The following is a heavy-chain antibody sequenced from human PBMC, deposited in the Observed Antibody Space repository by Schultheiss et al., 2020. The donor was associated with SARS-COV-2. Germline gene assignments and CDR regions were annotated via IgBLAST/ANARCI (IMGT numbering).Heavy chain of an antibody. V-gene: IGHV4-59*08. CDR1: GGSISSYY. CDR2: IYYSGST. CDR3: VRGKYGMDV. D-gene: IGHD3-10*01. J-gene: IGHJ6*02. Sequence: SETLSLTCTVSGGSISSYYWSWIRQPPGKGLEWIGYIYYSGSTNYNPSLKSRVTISVDTSKNQFSLKLSSVTAADTAVYYCVRGKYGMDVWGQGTTVTVS.